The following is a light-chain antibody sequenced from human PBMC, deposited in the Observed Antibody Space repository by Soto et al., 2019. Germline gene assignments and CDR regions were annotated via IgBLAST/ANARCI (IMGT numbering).Light chain of an antibody. CDR1: SGYSNYK. Sequence: QSVLTQPPSASGSLGASVTLTCTLSSGYSNYKVDWYQQRPGKGPRFVMRVGTGGIVGSKGDGIPDRFSVLGSGLNRYLTIKNIQEEDESDYHCGADHGSGRGVFGGGTKLTVL. CDR3: GADHGSGRGV. V-gene: IGLV9-49*01. CDR2: VGTGGIVG. J-gene: IGLJ2*01.